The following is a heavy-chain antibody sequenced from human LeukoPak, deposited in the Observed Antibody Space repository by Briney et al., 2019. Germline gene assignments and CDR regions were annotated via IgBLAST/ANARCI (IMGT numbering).Heavy chain of an antibody. CDR2: ISGSGGST. D-gene: IGHD3-3*01. CDR1: GFTFSSYS. J-gene: IGHJ4*02. CDR3: AKGINYDFWSGYYNDY. V-gene: IGHV3-23*01. Sequence: GGSLRLSCAASGFTFSSYSMNWVRQAPGKGLEWVSAISGSGGSTYYADSVKGRFTISRDNSKNTLYLQMNSLRAEDTAVYYCAKGINYDFWSGYYNDYWGQGTLVTVSS.